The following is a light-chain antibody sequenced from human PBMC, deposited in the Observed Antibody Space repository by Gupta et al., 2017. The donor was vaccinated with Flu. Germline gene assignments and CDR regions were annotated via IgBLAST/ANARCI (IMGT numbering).Light chain of an antibody. V-gene: IGLV1-44*01. CDR3: AAWDDSLNGLV. J-gene: IGLJ1*01. Sequence: QSVLTQPPSASGTPGQRVTISCSGSSSNIGSNTVNWYQQLPGTAPKLLIYSNNQRPPGVPDRFSGSKSGTSASLAISGLQSEDEADYYCAAWDDSLNGLVFGTGTKVTVL. CDR1: SSNIGSNT. CDR2: SNN.